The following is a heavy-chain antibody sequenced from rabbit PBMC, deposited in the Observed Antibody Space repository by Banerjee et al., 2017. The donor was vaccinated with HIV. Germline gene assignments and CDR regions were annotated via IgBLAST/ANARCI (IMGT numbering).Heavy chain of an antibody. CDR1: GFDLSSYYY. CDR2: IYTSSGNT. J-gene: IGHJ4*01. D-gene: IGHD4-1*01. Sequence: QSLEESGGGLVKPEGSLTLTCKASGFDLSSYYYMCWVRQAPGKGLELIACIYTSSGNTWYASWVNGRFTISRSTSLNTVDLQMTSLTAADTATYFCARDLAGVIGWNFNLWGPGTLVTVS. V-gene: IGHV1S43*01. CDR3: ARDLAGVIGWNFNL.